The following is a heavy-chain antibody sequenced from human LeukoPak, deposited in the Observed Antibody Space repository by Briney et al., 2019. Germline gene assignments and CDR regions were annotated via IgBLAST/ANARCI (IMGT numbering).Heavy chain of an antibody. CDR3: AKDWYPGTTVTTTHWFDP. CDR1: GFTFSSYA. Sequence: GGXLRLSCAASGFTFSSYAMNWVRQAPGKGLEWVSVISGSGGSTYYADSVKGRFTISRDNSKNTLYLQMNSLRAEDTAVYYCAKDWYPGTTVTTTHWFDPWGQGTLVTVSS. D-gene: IGHD4-17*01. CDR2: ISGSGGST. J-gene: IGHJ5*02. V-gene: IGHV3-23*01.